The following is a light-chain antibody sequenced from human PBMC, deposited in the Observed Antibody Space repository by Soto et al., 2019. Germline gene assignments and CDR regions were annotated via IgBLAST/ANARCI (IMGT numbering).Light chain of an antibody. CDR2: DAS. Sequence: EIVLTQSPATLSLSPGERATLSYRASQSVSSYLAWYQQKPGQAPRLLIYDASNRATGIPARFSGSGSGADFTLTISRLEPEDFAVYYCHQYGSSPLTFGGGTKVDIK. CDR3: HQYGSSPLT. CDR1: QSVSSY. J-gene: IGKJ4*01. V-gene: IGKV3-11*01.